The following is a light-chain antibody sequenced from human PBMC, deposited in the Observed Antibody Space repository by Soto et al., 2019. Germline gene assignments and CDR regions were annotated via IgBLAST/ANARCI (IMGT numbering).Light chain of an antibody. J-gene: IGLJ2*01. CDR3: QSYDGNNHEVV. Sequence: NFMLTQPHSVSESPGKTVTISCTRSSGSIASNSVQWYQQRPGSAPTTMIYENNQRPSGVPDRFSGSIDSSSNSASLTISGLKTEDEADYYCQSYDGNNHEVVFGGGTKVTVL. CDR2: ENN. V-gene: IGLV6-57*04. CDR1: SGSIASNS.